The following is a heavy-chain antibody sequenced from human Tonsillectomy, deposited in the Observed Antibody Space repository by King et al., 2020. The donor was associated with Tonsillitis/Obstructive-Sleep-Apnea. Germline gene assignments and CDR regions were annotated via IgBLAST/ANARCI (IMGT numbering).Heavy chain of an antibody. V-gene: IGHV3-49*05. CDR1: GFTFGDYA. D-gene: IGHD3-10*01. CDR2: IRSKAYGGTT. Sequence: VQLVESGGGLVKPGRSLRLSCTASGFTFGDYAMSWFRQAPGKGREGVGFIRSKAYGGTTEYAASVKGRFTISRDDSKTIAYLQMNSLKTEDTAVYYFTRAGITMVQGVIIPSYNWFDPWGQGTLVTVSS. CDR3: TRAGITMVQGVIIPSYNWFDP. J-gene: IGHJ5*02.